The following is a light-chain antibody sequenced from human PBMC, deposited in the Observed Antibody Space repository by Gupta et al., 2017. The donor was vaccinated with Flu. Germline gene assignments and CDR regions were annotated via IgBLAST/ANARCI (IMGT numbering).Light chain of an antibody. Sequence: SPSTLSASVGDTVTITCRASQSVSNWLAWYQQKPGKAPKLLIYKASNVERGVPSRLSGSGSGTEFTLTISSLQPDDFATYYCQECNSYQWTFGNGTKVEIK. J-gene: IGKJ1*01. CDR1: QSVSNW. CDR3: QECNSYQWT. CDR2: KAS. V-gene: IGKV1-5*03.